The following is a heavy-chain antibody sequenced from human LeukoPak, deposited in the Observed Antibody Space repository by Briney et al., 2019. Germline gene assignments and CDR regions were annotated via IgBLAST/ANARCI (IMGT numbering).Heavy chain of an antibody. J-gene: IGHJ6*03. CDR1: GFTFSSYA. CDR3: AKEVELERRPLVYYYYMDV. CDR2: ISYDGSNK. Sequence: GRSLRLSCAASGFTFSSYAMHWVRQAPGKGLEWVAVISYDGSNKYYADSVKGRFTISRDNSKSTLYLQMNSLRAEDTAVYYCAKEVELERRPLVYYYYMDVWGKGTTVTVSS. D-gene: IGHD1-1*01. V-gene: IGHV3-30-3*01.